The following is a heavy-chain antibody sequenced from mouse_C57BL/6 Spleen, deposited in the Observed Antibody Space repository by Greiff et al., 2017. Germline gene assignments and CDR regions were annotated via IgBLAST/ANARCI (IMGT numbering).Heavy chain of an antibody. Sequence: QVQLKESGPELVKPGASVKISCKASGYSFTSYYIHWVKQRPGQGLEWIGWIYPGSGNTKYNETFKGKATLTADTSSSTAYMQLSSLTSEDSAVYYCAKGGDYDDYFDYWGQGTTLTVSS. V-gene: IGHV1-66*01. CDR2: IYPGSGNT. J-gene: IGHJ2*01. D-gene: IGHD2-4*01. CDR3: AKGGDYDDYFDY. CDR1: GYSFTSYY.